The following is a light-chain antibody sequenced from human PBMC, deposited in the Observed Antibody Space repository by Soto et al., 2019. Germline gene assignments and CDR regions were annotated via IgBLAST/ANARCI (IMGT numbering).Light chain of an antibody. CDR3: QQRSHWPPT. CDR1: QSVSSY. CDR2: DAS. V-gene: IGKV3-11*01. Sequence: EIVLTQSPATRSLSPGERATLSCRASQSVSSYLAWYQQKPGQAPRLLIYDASNRATGIPARFSGSGSGTDFTLTISSLEPEDFAVYYCQQRSHWPPTFGPGTKVDIK. J-gene: IGKJ3*01.